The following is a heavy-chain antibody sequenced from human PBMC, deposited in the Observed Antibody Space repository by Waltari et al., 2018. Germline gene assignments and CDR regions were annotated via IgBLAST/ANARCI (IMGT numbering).Heavy chain of an antibody. J-gene: IGHJ1*01. CDR1: GGTFSSYA. V-gene: IGHV1-69*01. CDR3: AREGFSGGITMTPGREYFQH. D-gene: IGHD3-22*01. CDR2: IIPIFGTA. Sequence: QVQLVQSGAEVKKPGSSVKVSCKASGGTFSSYAISWVRQAPGQGLEWMGGIIPIFGTANYAQKFQGRVTITADESTSTAYMELSSLRSEDTAVYYCAREGFSGGITMTPGREYFQHWGQGTLVTVSS.